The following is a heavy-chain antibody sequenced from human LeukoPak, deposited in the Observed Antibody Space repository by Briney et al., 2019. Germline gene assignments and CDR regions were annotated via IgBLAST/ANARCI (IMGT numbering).Heavy chain of an antibody. D-gene: IGHD3-22*01. Sequence: GGSLRLSCAASGFTFSSYAMSWVRQAPGKGLEWVSTISGSGGSTFYADSVRGRYTISRDNSKNTLFLQMNSLRVEYTAVYYCAKERDSSGFYNSFFDYWGQGILVTVSS. V-gene: IGHV3-23*01. J-gene: IGHJ4*02. CDR1: GFTFSSYA. CDR3: AKERDSSGFYNSFFDY. CDR2: ISGSGGST.